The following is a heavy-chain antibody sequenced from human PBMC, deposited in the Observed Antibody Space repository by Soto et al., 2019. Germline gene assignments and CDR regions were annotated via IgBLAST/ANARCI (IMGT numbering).Heavy chain of an antibody. CDR1: GGSISSYY. J-gene: IGHJ4*02. CDR2: IYYSGST. CDR3: ARGPETDQCFDY. V-gene: IGHV4-59*06. Sequence: SETLSLTCTVSGGSISSYYWSWIRQHPGKGLEWIGYIYYSGSTYYNPSLKSRVTISVDTSKNQFSLKLSSVTAADTAVYYCARGPETDQCFDYWGQGTLVTVSS.